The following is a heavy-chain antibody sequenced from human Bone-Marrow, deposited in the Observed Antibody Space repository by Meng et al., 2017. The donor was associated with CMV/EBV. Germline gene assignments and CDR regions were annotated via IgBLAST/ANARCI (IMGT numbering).Heavy chain of an antibody. Sequence: GSLRLSCAASGFTFSSYEMNWVRQAPGKGLEWVSYISSSGSTIYYADSVKGRFTISRDNAKNSLYLQMNSLRAEDTAVYYCARDRIVVVPAADHYYYYGMDVWGQGTTVTVSS. CDR3: ARDRIVVVPAADHYYYYGMDV. CDR1: GFTFSSYE. V-gene: IGHV3-48*03. J-gene: IGHJ6*02. D-gene: IGHD2-2*01. CDR2: ISSSGSTI.